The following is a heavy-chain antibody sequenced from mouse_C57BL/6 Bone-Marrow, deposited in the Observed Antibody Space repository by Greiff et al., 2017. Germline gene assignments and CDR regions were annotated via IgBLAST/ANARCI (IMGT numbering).Heavy chain of an antibody. Sequence: EVKLVESGGGLVKPGGSLKLSCAASGFTFSDYGMHWVRQAPEKGLEWVAYLSSGSSTIYYADTVKGRFTISRDNAKNTLFLHRTCLKSEAASMYYCTRRVTTVPFADWGQGTLVTVSA. D-gene: IGHD2-3*01. CDR3: TRRVTTVPFAD. J-gene: IGHJ3*01. CDR1: GFTFSDYG. CDR2: LSSGSSTI. V-gene: IGHV5-17*01.